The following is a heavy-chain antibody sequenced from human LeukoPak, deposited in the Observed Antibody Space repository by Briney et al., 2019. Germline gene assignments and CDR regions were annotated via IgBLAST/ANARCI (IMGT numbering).Heavy chain of an antibody. CDR3: AREGLSSSWYPYYYYGMDV. CDR1: GFTFSSYA. CDR2: ISYDGSNK. V-gene: IGHV3-30*04. Sequence: GGSLRLSCAASGFTFSSYAMHWVRQAPGKGLEWVAVISYDGSNKYYADSVKGRFTISRDNSKNTLYLQMNSLRAEDTAVYYCAREGLSSSWYPYYYYGMDVWGQGTTVTVSS. J-gene: IGHJ6*02. D-gene: IGHD6-13*01.